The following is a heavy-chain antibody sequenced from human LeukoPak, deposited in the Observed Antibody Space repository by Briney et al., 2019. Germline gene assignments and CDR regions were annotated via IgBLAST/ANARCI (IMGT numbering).Heavy chain of an antibody. J-gene: IGHJ4*02. CDR2: IYSGGST. D-gene: IGHD3-22*01. CDR1: GFTFSSYA. CDR3: ARQQDYYDSSGYYDY. Sequence: GGSLRLSCAASGFTFSSYAMSWVRQAPGKGLEWVSVIYSGGSTYYADSVKGRFTISRDNSKNTLYLQMNSLRAEDTAVYYCARQQDYYDSSGYYDYWGQGTLVTVSS. V-gene: IGHV3-53*01.